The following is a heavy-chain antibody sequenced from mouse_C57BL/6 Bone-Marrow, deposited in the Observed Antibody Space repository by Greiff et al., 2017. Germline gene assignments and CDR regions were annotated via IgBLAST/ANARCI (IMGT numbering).Heavy chain of an antibody. D-gene: IGHD2-4*01. CDR2: INPGSGGT. Sequence: QVQLKQSGAELVRPGTSVKVSCKASGYAFTNYLIEWVKQRPGQGLEWIGVINPGSGGTNYNEKFKGKATLTADKSSSTAYMQLSSLTSEDSAVYCCARGGLRLYFDYWGQGTTLTVSS. CDR1: GYAFTNYL. J-gene: IGHJ2*01. V-gene: IGHV1-54*01. CDR3: ARGGLRLYFDY.